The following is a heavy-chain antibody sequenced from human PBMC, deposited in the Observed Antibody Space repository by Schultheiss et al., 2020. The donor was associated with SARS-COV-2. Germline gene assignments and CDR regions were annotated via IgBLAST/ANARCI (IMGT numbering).Heavy chain of an antibody. J-gene: IGHJ5*02. CDR2: IKEDGSEK. D-gene: IGHD6-6*01. V-gene: IGHV3-7*01. Sequence: GGSLRLSCAVSEFTFSICWMRWVRQAPGKGLEWVANIKEDGSEKYYVDSVKGRFTISRDNAKNSLYLQMNSLRAEDTAVYYCASQHGARNWFDPWGQGTLVTVSS. CDR1: EFTFSICW. CDR3: ASQHGARNWFDP.